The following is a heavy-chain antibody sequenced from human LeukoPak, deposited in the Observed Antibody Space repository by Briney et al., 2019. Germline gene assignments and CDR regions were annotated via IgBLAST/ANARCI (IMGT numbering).Heavy chain of an antibody. Sequence: ASVKVSCKASGYTFTSYGISWVRQAPGQGLEWMGWISAYNGNTNYAQKLQGRVTMTTDTSTSTAYMELRSLRSDDTAVYYCAAHDTVTRRVGFDYWGQGTLVTVSS. CDR3: AAHDTVTRRVGFDY. V-gene: IGHV1-18*01. D-gene: IGHD4-17*01. J-gene: IGHJ4*02. CDR2: ISAYNGNT. CDR1: GYTFTSYG.